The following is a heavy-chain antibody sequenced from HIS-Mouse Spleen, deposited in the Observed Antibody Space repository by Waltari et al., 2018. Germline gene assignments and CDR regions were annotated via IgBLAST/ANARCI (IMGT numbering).Heavy chain of an antibody. D-gene: IGHD6-13*01. Sequence: QLQLQESGPGLVKPSETLSLTCTVSGGSISSSSYYWGWIRQPPGKGLEWIGSIYYSGSTNSNPSLKRLVTRSVDTSKNQCSLKLSSVTAADTAVYYCAREIPYSSSWYDWYFDLWGRGTLVTVSS. CDR3: AREIPYSSSWYDWYFDL. CDR1: GGSISSSSYY. V-gene: IGHV4-39*07. J-gene: IGHJ2*01. CDR2: IYYSGST.